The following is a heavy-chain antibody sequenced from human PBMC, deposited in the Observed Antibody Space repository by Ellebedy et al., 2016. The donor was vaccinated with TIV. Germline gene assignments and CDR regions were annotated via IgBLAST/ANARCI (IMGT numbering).Heavy chain of an antibody. D-gene: IGHD1-7*01. CDR3: AKDQGRRAGTTTSLFDY. J-gene: IGHJ4*02. CDR1: GITFDDYT. Sequence: GESLKTSCAASGITFDDYTMHWVRQAPGKGLEWGSLINWDGANRYYADSVKGRFTISRDNRKNSLFLQMDRLRDEDTALYYCAKDQGRRAGTTTSLFDYWGQGTLVTVSS. V-gene: IGHV3-43*01. CDR2: INWDGANR.